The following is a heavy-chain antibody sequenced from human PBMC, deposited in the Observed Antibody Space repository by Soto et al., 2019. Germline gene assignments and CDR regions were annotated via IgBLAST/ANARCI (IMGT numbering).Heavy chain of an antibody. Sequence: QLQLQESGPGLVKPSETLSLTCTVSGGSISSSSYYWGWIRQPPGKGLEWIGSIYYSGSTYYNPSLKSRVTISVDTSKNQFSPKLSSVTAADTAVYYCARPGYCSSTSCSGWFDPWGQGTLVTVSS. J-gene: IGHJ5*02. CDR2: IYYSGST. CDR1: GGSISSSSYY. V-gene: IGHV4-39*01. D-gene: IGHD2-2*01. CDR3: ARPGYCSSTSCSGWFDP.